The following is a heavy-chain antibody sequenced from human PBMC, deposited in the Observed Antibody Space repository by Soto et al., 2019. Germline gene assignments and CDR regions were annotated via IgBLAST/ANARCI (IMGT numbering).Heavy chain of an antibody. Sequence: HVQLVQSGTEVKKPGASVRVSCMVSGYPFTTYYRHWVRQAPGQGLEWMGWIDPRSGGTVYEPKFQGRVTMTRDTSISTVYMDLSGLTSADTALYYCATDDYGIFPYWGQGSLVTVSS. CDR2: IDPRSGGT. J-gene: IGHJ4*02. D-gene: IGHD3-10*01. V-gene: IGHV1-2*02. CDR1: GYPFTTYY. CDR3: ATDDYGIFPY.